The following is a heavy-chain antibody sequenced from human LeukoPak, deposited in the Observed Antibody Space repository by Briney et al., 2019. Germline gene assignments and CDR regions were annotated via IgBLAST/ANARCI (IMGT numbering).Heavy chain of an antibody. V-gene: IGHV3-53*01. Sequence: PGGSLRLSCAASGFTVSSNYMSWVRQAPGNGMEWVSITYRGGNTDYADSVKGRFTISRDISENTVYLQMNSLRSEDTAVYYCARAGPIDYWGQGTLVTVSS. CDR3: ARAGPIDY. CDR1: GFTVSSNY. J-gene: IGHJ4*02. CDR2: TYRGGNT.